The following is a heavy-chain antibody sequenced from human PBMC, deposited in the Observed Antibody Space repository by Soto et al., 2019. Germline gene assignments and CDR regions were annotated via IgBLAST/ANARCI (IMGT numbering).Heavy chain of an antibody. CDR1: GGSISSYY. Sequence: SETLSLTCTVSGGSISSYYWSWIRQPPGKGLEWIGYIYYSGSTNYNPSLKSRVTISVDTSKNQFSLKLSSVTAADTAVYYCARAKLDTAMVHYYYYGMDVWGQGATVTVS. J-gene: IGHJ6*02. CDR2: IYYSGST. CDR3: ARAKLDTAMVHYYYYGMDV. V-gene: IGHV4-59*01. D-gene: IGHD5-18*01.